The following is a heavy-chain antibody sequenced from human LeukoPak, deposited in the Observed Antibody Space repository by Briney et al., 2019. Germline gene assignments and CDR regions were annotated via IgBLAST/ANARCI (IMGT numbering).Heavy chain of an antibody. J-gene: IGHJ4*02. CDR2: INHSGST. D-gene: IGHD6-13*01. CDR3: ARTHLRKQGFDY. V-gene: IGHV4-34*01. CDR1: GGSFSGYY. Sequence: SETLSLTCAVYGGSFSGYYWSWIRQPPGKGLEWIGEINHSGSTNYNPSLKSRVTISVDTSKNQFSLKLSSVTAADTAAYYCARTHLRKQGFDYWGQGTLVTVSS.